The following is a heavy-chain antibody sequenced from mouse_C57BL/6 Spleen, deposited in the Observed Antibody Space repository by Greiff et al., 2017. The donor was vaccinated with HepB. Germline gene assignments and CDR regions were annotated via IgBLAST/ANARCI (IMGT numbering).Heavy chain of an antibody. J-gene: IGHJ1*03. CDR3: AREEAFYDYDWYFDV. Sequence: ESGPGLVKPSQSLSLTCSVTGYSITSGYYWNWIRQFPGNKLEWMGYISYDGSNNYNPSLKNRISITRDTSKNQFFLKLNSVTTEDTATYYCAREEAFYDYDWYFDVWGTGTTVTVSS. CDR2: ISYDGSN. V-gene: IGHV3-6*01. D-gene: IGHD2-4*01. CDR1: GYSITSGYY.